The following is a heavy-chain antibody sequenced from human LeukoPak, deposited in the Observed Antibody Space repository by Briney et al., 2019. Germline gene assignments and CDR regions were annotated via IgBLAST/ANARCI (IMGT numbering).Heavy chain of an antibody. V-gene: IGHV1-2*02. D-gene: IGHD3-3*01. Sequence: ASVKVSCKASGYTFTGYYMHWVRQAPGQGLEWMGWINPNSGGTNYAQKFQGRVTMTRDTSISTAYMELSRLRSDDTAVYYCARDPSTITIFGVVTLYYFDYWGQGTLVTVSS. J-gene: IGHJ4*02. CDR3: ARDPSTITIFGVVTLYYFDY. CDR1: GYTFTGYY. CDR2: INPNSGGT.